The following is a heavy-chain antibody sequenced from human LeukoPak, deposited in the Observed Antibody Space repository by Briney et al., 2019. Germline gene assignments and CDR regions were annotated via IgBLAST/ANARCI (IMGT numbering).Heavy chain of an antibody. Sequence: AETLSLTCTVSGGSISSYYWIWIRQPPGKGLEWIGYISYTGSTNYSPSLKSRVSMSVDTAKNQFSLKLSSVTAADTAVYYCARDSSGSSGVFDYWGQGTLVTVSS. D-gene: IGHD3-22*01. CDR3: ARDSSGSSGVFDY. CDR2: ISYTGST. CDR1: GGSISSYY. J-gene: IGHJ4*02. V-gene: IGHV4-59*01.